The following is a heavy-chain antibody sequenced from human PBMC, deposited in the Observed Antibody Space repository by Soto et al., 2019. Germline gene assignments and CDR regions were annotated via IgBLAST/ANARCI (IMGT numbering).Heavy chain of an antibody. J-gene: IGHJ6*02. D-gene: IGHD6-6*01. Sequence: PGESLTISCTCSGYSFTRYWIGWVRQMPGKGLEWMGIIYPGDSDTRYSPSFQGQVTISADKSISTAYLQWSSLKASDTAMYYCARLRYSSSLGYYYYGMDVWGQGTTVTVSS. V-gene: IGHV5-51*01. CDR2: IYPGDSDT. CDR1: GYSFTRYW. CDR3: ARLRYSSSLGYYYYGMDV.